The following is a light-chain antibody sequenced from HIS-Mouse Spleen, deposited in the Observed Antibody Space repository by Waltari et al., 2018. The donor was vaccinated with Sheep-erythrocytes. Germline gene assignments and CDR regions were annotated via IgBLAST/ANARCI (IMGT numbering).Light chain of an antibody. J-gene: IGLJ3*02. Sequence: SYELTQPPSVSVSPGQTARITCSGAALPKKYAYWYQQKSGQAPVLVIYEDSKRPSGIPERFSGSTSGTMATLTISGAQVEDEADYYCYSTDSSGNHWVFGGGIKLTVL. CDR3: YSTDSSGNHWV. V-gene: IGLV3-10*01. CDR2: EDS. CDR1: ALPKKY.